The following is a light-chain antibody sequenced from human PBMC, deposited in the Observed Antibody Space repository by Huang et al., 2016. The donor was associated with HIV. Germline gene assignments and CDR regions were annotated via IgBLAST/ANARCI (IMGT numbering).Light chain of an antibody. CDR2: DAS. J-gene: IGKJ3*01. CDR3: QQRGNWPPFT. V-gene: IGKV3-11*01. CDR1: QTISNY. Sequence: EIVLTQSPATLSLSPGEKATLSCRASQTISNYLAWYQQKLGQPPRLLIYDASNRATGIPARFRGSGSGADFTLTISSLEPEDSAVYYCQQRGNWPPFTLGPGTKVDIK.